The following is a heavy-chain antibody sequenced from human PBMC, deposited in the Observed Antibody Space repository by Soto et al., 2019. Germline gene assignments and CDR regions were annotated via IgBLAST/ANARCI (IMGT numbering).Heavy chain of an antibody. V-gene: IGHV1-46*01. D-gene: IGHD2-15*01. CDR3: AQNISGGSCTDSRFDY. Sequence: ASVKVSCKASGYSVTRHYLHWVRQAPGQGLEWMGLINPSGGSTTYAQKFRGRVTMTRDTSTSTVYMELSSLRYEDTAVYFCAQNISGGSCTDSRFDYWGQGSRVTVSS. CDR2: INPSGGST. CDR1: GYSVTRHY. J-gene: IGHJ4*02.